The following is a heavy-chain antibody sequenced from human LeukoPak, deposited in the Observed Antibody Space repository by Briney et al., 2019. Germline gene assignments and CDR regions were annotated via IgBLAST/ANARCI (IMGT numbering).Heavy chain of an antibody. V-gene: IGHV4-39*01. CDR2: IYYSGST. D-gene: IGHD4-23*01. CDR1: GGSISSSSYY. CDR3: ARLKPVVTHFDY. Sequence: SETLSLTCTVSGGSISSSSYYWGWIRQPPGEGLEWIGSIYYSGSTYYNPSLKSRVTISVDTSKNQFSLKLSSVTAADTAVYYCARLKPVVTHFDYWGQGTLVTVSS. J-gene: IGHJ4*02.